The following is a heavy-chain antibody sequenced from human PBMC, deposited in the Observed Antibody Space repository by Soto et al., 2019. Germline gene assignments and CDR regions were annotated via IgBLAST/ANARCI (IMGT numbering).Heavy chain of an antibody. J-gene: IGHJ4*02. CDR2: VSGSGGNT. CDR1: GFTFSSYA. Sequence: GGSLRLSCAASGFTFSSYAMSWVRQAPGKGLEWVSTVSGSGGNTYYADSVKGRFTISRDNSENTLYLQMISLRAEDMAIYYCAKGPHSSGWHYFDYWGQGTLVTVSS. V-gene: IGHV3-23*01. D-gene: IGHD6-19*01. CDR3: AKGPHSSGWHYFDY.